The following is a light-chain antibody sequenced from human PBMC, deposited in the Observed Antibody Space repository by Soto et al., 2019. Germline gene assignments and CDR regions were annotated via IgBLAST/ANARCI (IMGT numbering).Light chain of an antibody. CDR1: SSNIGNNT. V-gene: IGLV1-44*01. Sequence: QSVLTQPPSASGTPRQRVTISCSGSSSNIGNNTVNWYQQLPGTAPKLLIFGNSQRPSGVPDRFSGSKSGTSASLAISGLQSEDEADYYCAAWDDSLNGVVFGGGTKVTVL. CDR2: GNS. CDR3: AAWDDSLNGVV. J-gene: IGLJ2*01.